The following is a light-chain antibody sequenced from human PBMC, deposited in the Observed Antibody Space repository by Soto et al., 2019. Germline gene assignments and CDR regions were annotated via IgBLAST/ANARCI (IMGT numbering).Light chain of an antibody. J-gene: IGLJ3*02. CDR3: AAWDDSLPGWV. Sequence: QSVLTQPPSASGTPGQRVTIFCSGSTSNIGSNNVNWYKQVPGTAPKLHIYITDHRPSGVPDRFSGSRSGTSASLAISGLHSEDEAHYYCAAWDDSLPGWVFGGGTQLTVL. V-gene: IGLV1-44*01. CDR2: ITD. CDR1: TSNIGSNN.